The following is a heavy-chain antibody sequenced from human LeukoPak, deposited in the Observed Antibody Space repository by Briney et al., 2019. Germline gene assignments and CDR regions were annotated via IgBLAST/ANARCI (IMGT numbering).Heavy chain of an antibody. CDR3: ARVYEGAFDI. CDR1: GFTFSTYW. CDR2: IQQHGSAK. Sequence: PGGSLRLSCAASGFTFSTYWMTWVRQAPGKGLEWVANIQQHGSAKYYVASVKGRFTISRDNAKDSLYLQMNSLTAEDTAVYYCARVYEGAFDIWGQGTRVTVSS. D-gene: IGHD2-8*01. V-gene: IGHV3-7*01. J-gene: IGHJ3*02.